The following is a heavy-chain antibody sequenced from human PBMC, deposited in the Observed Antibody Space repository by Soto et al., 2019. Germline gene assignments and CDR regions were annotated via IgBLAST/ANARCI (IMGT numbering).Heavy chain of an antibody. J-gene: IGHJ4*02. CDR1: GGSISSGDYY. Sequence: QVQLQESGPGLVKPSQTLSLTCTVSGGSISSGDYYWSWIRQPPGKGLEWIGYIYYRGITYYNPSLKSRVTISVDTSKNQFSLKLSSVTAADTAVYYCARVGGFGATTIDYWGQGTLVTVSS. CDR2: IYYRGIT. D-gene: IGHD3-10*01. CDR3: ARVGGFGATTIDY. V-gene: IGHV4-30-4*01.